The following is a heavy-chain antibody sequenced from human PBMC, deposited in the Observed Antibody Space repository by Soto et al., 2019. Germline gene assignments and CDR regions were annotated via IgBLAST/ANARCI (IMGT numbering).Heavy chain of an antibody. D-gene: IGHD3-10*01. Sequence: QVQLQESGPGLVKPSQTLSLTCTVSGGSISSGGYYWSWIRQHPGKGLEWIGSIYYSAGTYYNPSLKSRVCMSVDTSKNQFSLRLSSVTAADTAVYYCAGGGPDSSHYNFRCYYGMDVWGQGTTVTVSS. CDR3: AGGGPDSSHYNFRCYYGMDV. V-gene: IGHV4-31*03. CDR2: IYYSAGT. J-gene: IGHJ6*02. CDR1: GGSISSGGYY.